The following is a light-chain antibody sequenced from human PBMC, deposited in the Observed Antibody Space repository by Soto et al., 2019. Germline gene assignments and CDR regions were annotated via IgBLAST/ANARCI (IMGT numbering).Light chain of an antibody. CDR2: KAS. Sequence: DIQMTRSPSVLSSXXGXXGXIXLRASQTISSWLAWYQQKPGKAPKLLIYKASTLKSGVPSRFSGSGSGTEFTLTISSLQPDDFATYFCQQANSFPRTFGQGTRLEI. CDR1: QTISSW. J-gene: IGKJ5*01. CDR3: QQANSFPRT. V-gene: IGKV1-5*03.